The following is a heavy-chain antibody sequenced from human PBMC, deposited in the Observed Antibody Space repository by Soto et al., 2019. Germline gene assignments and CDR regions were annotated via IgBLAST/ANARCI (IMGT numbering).Heavy chain of an antibody. CDR1: GYTFTSYD. Sequence: QVQLVQSGAEVKKPGASVKVSCKASGYTFTSYDINWVRQATGQGLEWMGWMNPNSGNTAYAQKFQGIVTMTRNTSISTAYMELSSLRSKDTAVYYCARERSAAGTGWFDPWGQGTLVTVSS. V-gene: IGHV1-8*01. J-gene: IGHJ5*02. D-gene: IGHD6-13*01. CDR3: ARERSAAGTGWFDP. CDR2: MNPNSGNT.